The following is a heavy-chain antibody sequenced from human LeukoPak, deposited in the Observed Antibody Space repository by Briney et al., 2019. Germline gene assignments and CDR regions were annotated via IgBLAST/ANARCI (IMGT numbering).Heavy chain of an antibody. CDR2: INHSGST. Sequence: SETLSLTCAVYGGSFSGYYWSWIRQSPGKGLEWIAEINHSGSTNYNPSLESRVTISVDTSKNQVSLKLSSVTAADTAVYYCARCRGRPDAFDMWGQGTMVTVPS. D-gene: IGHD3/OR15-3a*01. V-gene: IGHV4-34*01. CDR1: GGSFSGYY. CDR3: ARCRGRPDAFDM. J-gene: IGHJ3*02.